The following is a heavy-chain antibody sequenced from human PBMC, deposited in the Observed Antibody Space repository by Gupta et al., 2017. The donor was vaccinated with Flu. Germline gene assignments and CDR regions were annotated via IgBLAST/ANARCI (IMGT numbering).Heavy chain of an antibody. V-gene: IGHV4-59*01. Sequence: QVQLQESGPGLVKPSETLSLTCTVSGGSISSYYWSWIRQPPGKGLEWIGYIYYSGSTNYNPSLKSRVTISVDTSKNQFSLKLSSVTAADTAVYYCARGVLHYYYGMDVWGQVTTVTVSS. D-gene: IGHD3-10*01. CDR1: GGSISSYY. CDR2: IYYSGST. CDR3: ARGVLHYYYGMDV. J-gene: IGHJ6*02.